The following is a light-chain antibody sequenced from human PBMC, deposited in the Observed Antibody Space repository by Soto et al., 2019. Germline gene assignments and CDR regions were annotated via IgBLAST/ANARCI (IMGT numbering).Light chain of an antibody. J-gene: IGKJ4*01. CDR2: GAS. Sequence: DIVMTQSPAPLSVSPGERATLSCRASQSVSSNLAWYQQKPGQAPRLLIYGASTRATGIPARFSGSGSGTEFTLTISSLQSEDVAVYYCQQYNNWPLTLGGGTKVDI. CDR1: QSVSSN. V-gene: IGKV3-15*01. CDR3: QQYNNWPLT.